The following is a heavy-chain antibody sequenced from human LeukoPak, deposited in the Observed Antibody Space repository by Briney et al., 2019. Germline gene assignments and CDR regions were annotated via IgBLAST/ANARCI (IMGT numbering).Heavy chain of an antibody. CDR3: ARGYGSGSHEANWFDP. CDR2: LSRSGSTK. V-gene: IGHV3-11*04. D-gene: IGHD3-10*01. J-gene: IGHJ5*02. CDR1: GVTLSDYK. Sequence: WGALRLSCAASGVTLSDYKMRWVRPAPGEGVEWGFFLSRSGSTKYYADSVKGRFTISRDNAKNSLYLQMNSLRAEDTAVYFCARGYGSGSHEANWFDPWGQGTLVTVSS.